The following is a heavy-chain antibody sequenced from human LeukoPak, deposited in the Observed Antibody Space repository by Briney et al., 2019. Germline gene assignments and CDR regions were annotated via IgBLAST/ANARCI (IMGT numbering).Heavy chain of an antibody. CDR1: GYTFTSYD. D-gene: IGHD3-22*01. CDR2: MNPNSGNT. J-gene: IGHJ4*02. CDR3: AGAFYDSSGYDY. V-gene: IGHV1-8*01. Sequence: ASVKVSCKASGYTFTSYDINWVQQATGQGLEWMGWMNPNSGNTGYAQKFQGRVTMTRNTSISTAYMELSSLRSEDTAVYYCAGAFYDSSGYDYWGQGTLVTVSS.